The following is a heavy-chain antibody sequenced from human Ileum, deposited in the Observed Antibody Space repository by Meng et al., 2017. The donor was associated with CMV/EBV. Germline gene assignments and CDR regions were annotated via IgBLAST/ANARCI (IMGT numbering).Heavy chain of an antibody. Sequence: SGGTSSRYTGGWGGQAPGQGLEWMGGIHRIFATPNYAQNFQGRVTITTDESTSTAYMELSSLRSEDTAIYYCATTSASTSPGANWFDHWGQGTLVTVSS. D-gene: IGHD2-2*01. CDR2: IHRIFATP. J-gene: IGHJ5*02. CDR1: GGTSSRYT. V-gene: IGHV1-69*05. CDR3: ATTSASTSPGANWFDH.